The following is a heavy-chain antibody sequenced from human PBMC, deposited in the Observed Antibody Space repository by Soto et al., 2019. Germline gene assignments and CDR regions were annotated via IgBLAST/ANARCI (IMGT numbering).Heavy chain of an antibody. J-gene: IGHJ4*02. Sequence: GESLKISCAASGFTFSSYAMHWVRQAPGKGLEWVAVISYDGSNKYYADSVKGRFTISRDNSKNTLYLQMNSLRAEDTAVYYCARSVRGLPPPDDYWGQGTLVTVSS. V-gene: IGHV3-30-3*01. CDR3: ARSVRGLPPPDDY. D-gene: IGHD3-10*01. CDR1: GFTFSSYA. CDR2: ISYDGSNK.